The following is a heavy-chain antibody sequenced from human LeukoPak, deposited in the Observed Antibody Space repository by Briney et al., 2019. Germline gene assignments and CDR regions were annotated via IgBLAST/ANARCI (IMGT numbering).Heavy chain of an antibody. V-gene: IGHV3-48*01. J-gene: IGHJ6*03. CDR2: IGTSSSTI. CDR3: ARFAAGGSYYYYMDV. D-gene: IGHD6-25*01. CDR1: GFTFSTYT. Sequence: GGSLRLSCAASGFTFSTYTMNWVRQPPGKGLEWVSNIGTSSSTIYCADSVKGRFTISRDNAKNSLYLQMNSLRADDTAVYYCARFAAGGSYYYYMDVWGKGTTVTVSS.